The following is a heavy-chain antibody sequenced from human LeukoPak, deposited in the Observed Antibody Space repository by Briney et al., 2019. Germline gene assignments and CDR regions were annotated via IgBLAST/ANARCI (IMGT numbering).Heavy chain of an antibody. CDR1: GYTFTKYY. D-gene: IGHD3-22*01. CDR3: ARAEELLRYNWFDP. V-gene: IGHV1-46*01. J-gene: IGHJ5*02. Sequence: APVKVSCKASGYTFTKYYMHWVRQAPGQGLEWMGLINPIGGSTTYAHNFQGRISMIRDTSTSTVYMELSSLRSDDTAVYYCARAEELLRYNWFDPWGQGTLVIVSS. CDR2: INPIGGST.